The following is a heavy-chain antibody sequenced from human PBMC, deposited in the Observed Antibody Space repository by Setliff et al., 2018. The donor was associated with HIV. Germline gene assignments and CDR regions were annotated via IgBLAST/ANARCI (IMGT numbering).Heavy chain of an antibody. CDR2: IYSTGNT. V-gene: IGHV4-61*09. CDR1: GGSISSGTYY. CDR3: ARDDDKLFDY. J-gene: IGHJ4*02. Sequence: SETLSLTCTVSGGSISSGTYYWSWIRQPAGKGLEWIGHIYSTGNTNYNSSLKSRVTMSIETSKNQFSLKPTSVTAADTAVYYCARDDDKLFDYWGQGALVTV. D-gene: IGHD3-22*01.